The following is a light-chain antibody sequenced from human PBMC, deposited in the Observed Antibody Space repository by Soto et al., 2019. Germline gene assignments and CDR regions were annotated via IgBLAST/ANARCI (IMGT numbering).Light chain of an antibody. CDR2: GAS. J-gene: IGKJ1*01. CDR3: QQYDNSPTWT. Sequence: EIVLTQSPGTLSLSPGERATLSCRASQSVSSSSLAWYQQKPGQAPRLLIYGASSRATGIPDRFSGSGSGTDFTLTISRPEPEDFAVYYCQQYDNSPTWTFGQGTKVEIK. V-gene: IGKV3-20*01. CDR1: QSVSSSS.